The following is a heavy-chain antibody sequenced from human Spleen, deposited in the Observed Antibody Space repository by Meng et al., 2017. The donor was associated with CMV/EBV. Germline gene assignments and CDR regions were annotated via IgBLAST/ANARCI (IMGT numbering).Heavy chain of an antibody. D-gene: IGHD3-9*01. J-gene: IGHJ4*02. CDR2: IYPSDSDT. V-gene: IGHV5-51*01. CDR3: ARRDILTGYSYFDS. CDR1: GYSFTSYW. Sequence: GESLRLSCKGSGYSFTSYWIGWVRQMPGKGLEYMGIIYPSDSDTRYSPTFEGQVTISADKSINTAYLQWSSLKASDTAMYFCARRDILTGYSYFDSWGQGTLVTVSS.